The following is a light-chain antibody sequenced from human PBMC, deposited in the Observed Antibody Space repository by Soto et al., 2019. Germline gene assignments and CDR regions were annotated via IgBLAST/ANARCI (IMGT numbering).Light chain of an antibody. Sequence: DIPLTQSPSFLSASVGGRVTITCRASQAISSHLAWYQQKPGKAPNLLIYSAASLRSGVPARFSGSGSGTDFTLTISSLEPEDSATYYCQQSYSVVWTFGQGTKVEIK. V-gene: IGKV1-39*01. CDR2: SAA. CDR3: QQSYSVVWT. J-gene: IGKJ1*01. CDR1: QAISSH.